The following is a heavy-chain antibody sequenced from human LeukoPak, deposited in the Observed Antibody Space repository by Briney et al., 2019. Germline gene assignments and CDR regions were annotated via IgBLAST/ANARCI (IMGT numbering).Heavy chain of an antibody. CDR3: ARGGWSRDY. CDR2: IYYSGST. V-gene: IGHV4-39*01. J-gene: IGHJ4*02. Sequence: PSETLSLTCTVSGGSISSSSYYWGWIRQPPGKGLEWIGSIYYSGSTYYNPSLKSRVTISVDTSKNQFSLKLSSVTAADTAVYYCARGGWSRDYWGQETLVTVSS. D-gene: IGHD2-15*01. CDR1: GGSISSSSYY.